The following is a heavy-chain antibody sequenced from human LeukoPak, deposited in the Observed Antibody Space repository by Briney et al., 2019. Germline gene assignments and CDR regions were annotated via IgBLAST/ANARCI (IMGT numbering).Heavy chain of an antibody. CDR1: GYTFSDYY. J-gene: IGHJ4*02. D-gene: IGHD1-1*01. Sequence: ASVKVSCEASGYTFSDYYTHWVRQAPGQGLEWMGWINPNSGGTRYAQQFQGRVTTTRDTSIGTVYMELSTLRSDDTAVYYCARDLSTSSNWELDYWGQGTLVTVSS. CDR3: ARDLSTSSNWELDY. CDR2: INPNSGGT. V-gene: IGHV1-2*02.